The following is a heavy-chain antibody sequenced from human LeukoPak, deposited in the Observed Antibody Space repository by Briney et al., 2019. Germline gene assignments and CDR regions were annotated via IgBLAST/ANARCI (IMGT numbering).Heavy chain of an antibody. Sequence: SETLSLTCTVSGGSISSGSYYWSWIRQPAGKGLEWIGRIYTSGSTNYNPSLKSRVTISVDTSKNQFSLKLSSVTAADTAVYYCARDFGAKIRGVSDYYFGMDVWGQGTSVTVSS. V-gene: IGHV4-61*02. D-gene: IGHD3-10*01. CDR3: ARDFGAKIRGVSDYYFGMDV. CDR1: GGSISSGSYY. J-gene: IGHJ6*02. CDR2: IYTSGST.